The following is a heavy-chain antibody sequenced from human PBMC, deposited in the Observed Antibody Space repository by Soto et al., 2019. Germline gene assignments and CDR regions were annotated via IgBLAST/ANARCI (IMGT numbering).Heavy chain of an antibody. V-gene: IGHV6-1*01. J-gene: IGHJ4*02. CDR3: SRELTYYVSSDSYLDC. CDR1: GDSVSDNSAA. D-gene: IGHD3-16*01. Sequence: SQTLSLTCAISGDSVSDNSAAWNWIRQSPSRGLEWLGRTYYRSKWYNDYAVSVKSRITVTPDTSKNQFSLHLNSVTPEDTAVYYSSRELTYYVSSDSYLDCLGQGALVKVSS. CDR2: TYYRSKWYN.